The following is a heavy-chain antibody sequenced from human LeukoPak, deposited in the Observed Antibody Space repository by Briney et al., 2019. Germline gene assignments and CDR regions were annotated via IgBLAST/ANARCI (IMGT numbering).Heavy chain of an antibody. CDR2: ISYDGSNK. Sequence: GSLRLSCAASGFTFSSYAMHWVRQAPGKGLEWVAVISYDGSNKYYADSVKGRFTISRDNSKNTLYLQMNSLRAEDTAVYYCARDYYGSGRRMDVWGKGTTVTVSS. CDR3: ARDYYGSGRRMDV. V-gene: IGHV3-30-3*01. J-gene: IGHJ6*03. D-gene: IGHD3-10*01. CDR1: GFTFSSYA.